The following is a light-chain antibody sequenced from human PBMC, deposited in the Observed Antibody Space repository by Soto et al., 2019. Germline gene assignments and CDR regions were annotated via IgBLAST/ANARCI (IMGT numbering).Light chain of an antibody. CDR2: KVS. V-gene: IGKV2-30*01. Sequence: DVVMTQSPLSLPVTLGQPASTSCRSNQSLVYSDGDTYLNWFQQRPGQSPRRLIYKVSNRDAGVPDRFSGSGSGADFTLKISRVEAEDVGVYYCMQGRHWPPTFGQGTKVDIK. CDR3: MQGRHWPPT. J-gene: IGKJ1*01. CDR1: QSLVYSDGDTY.